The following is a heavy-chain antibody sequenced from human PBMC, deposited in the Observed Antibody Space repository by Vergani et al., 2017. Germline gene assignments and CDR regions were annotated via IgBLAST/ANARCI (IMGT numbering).Heavy chain of an antibody. CDR1: GGSISSSSYY. Sequence: QVQLQESGPGLVKPSGTLSLTCTVSGGSISSSSYYWGWIRQPPGKGLEWIGSIYYSGSTYYNPSLKSRVTISVDTSKNQFSLKLSSVTAADTAVYYCAGQDYYGSGSYLNWFDPWGQGTLVTVSS. CDR2: IYYSGST. J-gene: IGHJ5*02. CDR3: AGQDYYGSGSYLNWFDP. V-gene: IGHV4-39*01. D-gene: IGHD3-10*01.